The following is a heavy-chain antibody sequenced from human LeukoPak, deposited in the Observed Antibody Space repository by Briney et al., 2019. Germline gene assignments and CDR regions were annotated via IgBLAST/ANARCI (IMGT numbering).Heavy chain of an antibody. D-gene: IGHD4-17*01. CDR1: GGSFSGYY. V-gene: IGHV4-34*01. J-gene: IGHJ5*02. CDR2: INHSGST. Sequence: SETLSLTCAVYGGSFSGYYWSWIRQPPGKGLEWIGEINHSGSTNYNPSLKSRVTISVDTSKNQFSLKLSSVTAADTAVYYCAGGYYGDSDRWFDPWGQGTLVTVSS. CDR3: AGGYYGDSDRWFDP.